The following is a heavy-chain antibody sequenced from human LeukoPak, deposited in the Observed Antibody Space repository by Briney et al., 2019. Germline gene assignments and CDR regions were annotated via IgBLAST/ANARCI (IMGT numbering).Heavy chain of an antibody. CDR1: GYTFTIYY. Sequence: GASVTVSFKASGYTFTIYYMHWVRQAPGQGLEWMGIINPSGGSTSYAQKFQGRVTMTRDTSTSTVYMELSSLRSEDTAVYYCARDRFWSAPYMGSGYDAFDIWGQGTMVTVSS. CDR2: INPSGGST. CDR3: ARDRFWSAPYMGSGYDAFDI. V-gene: IGHV1-46*01. J-gene: IGHJ3*02. D-gene: IGHD3-3*01.